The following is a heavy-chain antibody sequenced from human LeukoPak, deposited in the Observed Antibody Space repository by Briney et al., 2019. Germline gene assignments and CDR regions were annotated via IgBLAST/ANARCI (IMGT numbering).Heavy chain of an antibody. D-gene: IGHD6-6*01. CDR2: IYSGGST. CDR1: GFTVSSNY. V-gene: IGHV3-53*01. CDR3: ARFSGSSDFDY. J-gene: IGHJ4*02. Sequence: SGGSLRLSCAASGFTVSSNYMSWVRQAPGKGLEWVSVIYSGGSTYYADSVKGRFTISRDNSMNTLYLQMNSLRAEDTAVYYCARFSGSSDFDYWGQGTLVTVSS.